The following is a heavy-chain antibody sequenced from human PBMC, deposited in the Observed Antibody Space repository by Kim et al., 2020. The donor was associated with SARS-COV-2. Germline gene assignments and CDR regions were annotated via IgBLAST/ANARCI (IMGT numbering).Heavy chain of an antibody. CDR1: RFTFISSA. J-gene: IGHJ2*01. Sequence: GGSLRLSCVASRFTFISSAMTWVRQAPGKGLQWVSTIFGSGHGTYYTDSVKGRFIVSRDNSKNTLYLQMNNLKADDTAIYYCAKNVHVTSVTFLWYFDLWGRGTSVIVSS. CDR2: IFGSGHGT. CDR3: AKNVHVTSVTFLWYFDL. V-gene: IGHV3-23*01. D-gene: IGHD2-2*01.